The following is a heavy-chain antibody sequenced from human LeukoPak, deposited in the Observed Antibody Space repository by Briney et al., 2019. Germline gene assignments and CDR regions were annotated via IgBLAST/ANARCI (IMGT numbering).Heavy chain of an antibody. Sequence: ASVKVSCKVSGYTLTELSMHWVRQAPGKGLEWMGRFDPEDGETIYAQKFQGRVTMTADTSTDTVYMELSSLRSEDTAVYYCARAWGDTAMVTSTWGQGTLVTVSS. V-gene: IGHV1-24*01. J-gene: IGHJ5*02. CDR2: FDPEDGET. CDR1: GYTLTELS. CDR3: ARAWGDTAMVTST. D-gene: IGHD5-18*01.